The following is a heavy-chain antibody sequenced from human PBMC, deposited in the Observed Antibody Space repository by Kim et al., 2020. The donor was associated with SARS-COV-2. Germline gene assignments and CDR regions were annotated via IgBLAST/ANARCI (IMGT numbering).Heavy chain of an antibody. CDR3: ARGPSIVVVVAATPQPFQH. V-gene: IGHV4-34*01. Sequence: SETLSLTCAVYGGSFSGYYWSWIRQPPGKGLEWIGEINHSGSTNYNPSLKSRVTISVDTSKNQFSLKLSSVTAADTAVYYCARGPSIVVVVAATPQPFQHWGQGTLVTVSS. CDR1: GGSFSGYY. CDR2: INHSGST. J-gene: IGHJ1*01. D-gene: IGHD2-15*01.